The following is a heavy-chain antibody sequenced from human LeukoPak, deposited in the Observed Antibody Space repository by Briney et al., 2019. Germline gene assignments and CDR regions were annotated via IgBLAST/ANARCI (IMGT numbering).Heavy chain of an antibody. J-gene: IGHJ4*02. D-gene: IGHD6-13*01. CDR3: ARESYSSSSDDY. V-gene: IGHV4-4*07. CDR2: IYTSGST. CDR1: GDSFSTYY. Sequence: SETLSLTCTVSGDSFSTYYWSWIRQPAGKGLEWIGRIYTSGSTNYNPSLKSRVTMSVDTSKNQFSLKLSSVTAADTAVYYCARESYSSSSDDYWGQGTLVTVSS.